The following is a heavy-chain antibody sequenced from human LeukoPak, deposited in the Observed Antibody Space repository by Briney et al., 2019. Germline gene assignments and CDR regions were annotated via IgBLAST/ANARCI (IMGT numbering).Heavy chain of an antibody. CDR3: ARQYSGYVSKGFDY. CDR1: GYTFTGYY. J-gene: IGHJ4*02. V-gene: IGHV1-2*02. CDR2: INPNSGGT. Sequence: ASVKVSCKASGYTFTGYYMHWVRQAPGQGLEWMGWINPNSGGTNYAQKFQGRVTMTRDTSISTAYMELSRLRSDDTAVYYCARQYSGYVSKGFDYWGQGTLVTVSS. D-gene: IGHD5-12*01.